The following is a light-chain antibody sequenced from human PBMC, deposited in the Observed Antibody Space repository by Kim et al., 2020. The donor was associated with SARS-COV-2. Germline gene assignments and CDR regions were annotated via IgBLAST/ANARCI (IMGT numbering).Light chain of an antibody. CDR3: ASWDDGLNGPV. CDR2: RNH. J-gene: IGLJ3*02. Sequence: GQSVTISGSGSMSNIGNNFVYWYQQLPGAAPKLLVYRNHERPSGVPDRFSGSKSDTSASLAITGLRSADEADYYCASWDDGLNGPVFGGGTQLTVL. V-gene: IGLV1-47*01. CDR1: MSNIGNNF.